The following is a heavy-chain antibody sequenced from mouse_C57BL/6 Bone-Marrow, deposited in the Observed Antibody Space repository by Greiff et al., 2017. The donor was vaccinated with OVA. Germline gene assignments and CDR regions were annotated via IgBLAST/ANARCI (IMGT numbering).Heavy chain of an antibody. CDR1: GYTFTDYE. CDR2: IDPETGGT. Sequence: SGAELVRPGASVTLSCKASGYTFTDYEMHWVKQTPVHGLEWIGAIDPETGGTAYNQKFKGKAILTADKSSSTAYMELRSLTSEDSAVYYGTRGDGNYVRYYFDYWGQGTTLTVSS. V-gene: IGHV1-15*01. D-gene: IGHD2-1*01. J-gene: IGHJ2*01. CDR3: TRGDGNYVRYYFDY.